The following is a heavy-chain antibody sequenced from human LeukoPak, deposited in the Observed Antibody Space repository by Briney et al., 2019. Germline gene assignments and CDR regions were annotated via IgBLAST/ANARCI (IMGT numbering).Heavy chain of an antibody. CDR1: GFTFSNAW. CDR3: AKDPSYYYGSGGNNWFDP. V-gene: IGHV3-15*01. Sequence: NPGGSRRLSCAASGFTFSNAWMSWVRQAPGKGLEWVGRIKSKTDGGTTDYAAPVKGRFTISRDDSKNTLYLQMNSLRAEDTAVYYCAKDPSYYYGSGGNNWFDPWGQGTLVTVSS. J-gene: IGHJ5*02. D-gene: IGHD3-10*01. CDR2: IKSKTDGGTT.